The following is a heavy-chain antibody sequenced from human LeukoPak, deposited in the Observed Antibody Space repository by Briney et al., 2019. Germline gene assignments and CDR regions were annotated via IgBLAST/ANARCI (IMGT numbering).Heavy chain of an antibody. J-gene: IGHJ4*02. V-gene: IGHV1-69*06. D-gene: IGHD6-19*01. CDR3: ARDFGDSSGWYEFAY. Sequence: SVKVSCKASGGTFSSYAISWVRQAPGQGLEWMGGIIPIFGTANYAQKFQGRVTITADKSTSTAYMELSSLRSEDTAVYYCARDFGDSSGWYEFAYWGQGTLVTVSS. CDR2: IIPIFGTA. CDR1: GGTFSSYA.